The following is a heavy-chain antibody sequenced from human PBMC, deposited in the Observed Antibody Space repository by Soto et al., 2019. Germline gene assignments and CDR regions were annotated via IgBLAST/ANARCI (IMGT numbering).Heavy chain of an antibody. D-gene: IGHD2-2*01. J-gene: IGHJ4*02. CDR3: ARDPSTSRFDY. Sequence: ASVKVSCKASGYTFTSHGVSWLRQAPGQGLEWLGWISTYSGIRNYARKFQDRVTMGSDTSTSTVYMELRSLTSNDTAMYYCARDPSTSRFDYWGQGTLVTVSS. V-gene: IGHV1-18*01. CDR1: GYTFTSHG. CDR2: ISTYSGIR.